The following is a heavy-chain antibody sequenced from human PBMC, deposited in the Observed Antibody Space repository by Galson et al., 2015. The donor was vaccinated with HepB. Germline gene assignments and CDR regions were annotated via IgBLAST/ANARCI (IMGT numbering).Heavy chain of an antibody. J-gene: IGHJ6*02. D-gene: IGHD2-2*01. V-gene: IGHV3-7*01. CDR2: IKQDGSEK. Sequence: LEWVANIKQDGSEKYYVDSVKGRFTISRDNAKNTLYLQMNSLRAEDTAVYYCARGPGLIYYDSSSSTSCPSYYYYGMDVWGQGTTVTVSS. CDR3: ARGPGLIYYDSSSSTSCPSYYYYGMDV.